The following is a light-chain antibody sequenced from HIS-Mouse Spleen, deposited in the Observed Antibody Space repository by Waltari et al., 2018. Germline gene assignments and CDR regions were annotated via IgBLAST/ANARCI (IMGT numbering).Light chain of an antibody. J-gene: IGKJ2*01. CDR2: DAS. CDR3: QQYDNLPAT. Sequence: DIQMTQSQSSLSASVGDRVTITCQASQAISNYLNWYQQKPGKAPKLLIYDASNLETGVPSRFSGSGSGTDFTFTISSLQPEDIATYYCQQYDNLPATFGQGTKLEIK. V-gene: IGKV1-33*01. CDR1: QAISNY.